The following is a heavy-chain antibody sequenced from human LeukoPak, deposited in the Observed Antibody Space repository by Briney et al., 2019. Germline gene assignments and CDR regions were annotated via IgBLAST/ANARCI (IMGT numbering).Heavy chain of an antibody. V-gene: IGHV4-59*08. J-gene: IGHJ5*02. CDR3: AKQSWSLFDP. Sequence: PSETLSLTCTVSGTSVNTYYWSWIRQPPGKALEWIGFVHYSGGTSYTPSLRGRVTISLDTSKNQFSLRLTSVTAADTAVYYCAKQSWSLFDPCGQGTLVTVSP. CDR2: VHYSGGT. D-gene: IGHD6-13*01. CDR1: GTSVNTYY.